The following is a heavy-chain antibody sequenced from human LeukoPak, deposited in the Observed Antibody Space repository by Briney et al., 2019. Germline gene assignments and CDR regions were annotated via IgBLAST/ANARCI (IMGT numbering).Heavy chain of an antibody. Sequence: SETLSLTCTVSGGSISSSSYYWGWIRQPPGKGLEWIGSIYYSGSTYYNPSLKSRVTISVDTSKNQFSLKLSSVTAADTAVYYCARESVVVVPAAIGRHYYYYYGMDVWGQGTTVTVSS. CDR1: GGSISSSSYY. CDR3: ARESVVVVPAAIGRHYYYYYGMDV. J-gene: IGHJ6*02. D-gene: IGHD2-2*02. CDR2: IYYSGST. V-gene: IGHV4-39*07.